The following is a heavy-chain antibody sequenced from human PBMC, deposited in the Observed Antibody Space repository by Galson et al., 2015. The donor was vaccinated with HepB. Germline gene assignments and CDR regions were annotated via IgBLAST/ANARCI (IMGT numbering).Heavy chain of an antibody. D-gene: IGHD3-16*01. CDR3: ARTFYFDH. Sequence: LRLSCAASGFTFSSYAMNWVRQAPGKGLEWVAVLSSHGDNEYYADSVKGRFTISRDNSENTVYLQMHSLRVEDTAVYYCARTFYFDHWGQGTLVTVSS. CDR2: LSSHGDNE. V-gene: IGHV3-30*04. CDR1: GFTFSSYA. J-gene: IGHJ4*02.